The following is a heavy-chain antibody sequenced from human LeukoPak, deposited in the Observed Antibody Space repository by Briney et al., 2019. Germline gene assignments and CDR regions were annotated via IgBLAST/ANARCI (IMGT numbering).Heavy chain of an antibody. CDR3: ARMLNGAYDV. V-gene: IGHV1-2*02. CDR2: INPNSGGT. CDR1: GYTFTGPY. D-gene: IGHD5-12*01. Sequence: ASVKVSCKASGYTFTGPYMHWVRQAPGQGLEWMGWINPNSGGTNYAQNFQGRVTMTRDTSFSTAYMEVSRLRSDDAAVYYCARMLNGAYDVWGQGTLVTVSS. J-gene: IGHJ4*02.